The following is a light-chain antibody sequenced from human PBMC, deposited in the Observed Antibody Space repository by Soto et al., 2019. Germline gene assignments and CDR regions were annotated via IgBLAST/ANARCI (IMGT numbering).Light chain of an antibody. CDR1: QSVSSY. J-gene: IGKJ1*01. CDR2: GAS. CDR3: QQLGT. Sequence: SDVRWSAKERATLSCRASQSVSSYLAWYQQKPGQAPRLLTHGASTRATGIPARFSGSGSGTDFTLTITRLELEDFAVVSSQQLGTFALGTKVDIK. V-gene: IGKV3-11*01.